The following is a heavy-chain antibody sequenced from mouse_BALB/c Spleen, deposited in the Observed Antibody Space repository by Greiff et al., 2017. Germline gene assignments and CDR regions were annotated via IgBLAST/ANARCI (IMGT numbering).Heavy chain of an antibody. V-gene: IGHV6-6*02. CDR2: IRLKSNNYAT. J-gene: IGHJ2*01. CDR1: GFTFSNYW. Sequence: EVQGVESGGGLVQPGGSMKLSCVASGFTFSNYWMNWVRQSPEKGLEWVAEIRLKSNNYATHYAESVKGRFTISRDDSKSSVYLQMNNLRAEDTGIYYCTRPLTGRYFDYWGQGTTLTVSS. D-gene: IGHD4-1*01. CDR3: TRPLTGRYFDY.